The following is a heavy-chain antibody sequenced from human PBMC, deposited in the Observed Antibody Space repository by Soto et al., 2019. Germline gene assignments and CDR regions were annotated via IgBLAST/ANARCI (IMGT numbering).Heavy chain of an antibody. D-gene: IGHD5-18*01. V-gene: IGHV3-23*01. Sequence: PWGSLRLSCAASGFTFSSYAMSWVRQAPWKWLEWVSAISGSGGSTYYADSVKGRFTISRDNSKNTLYLQMNSLRAEDTAVYYCAKVNPPYSYGNKGAYNWFDPWGQGTLVTSPQ. CDR1: GFTFSSYA. J-gene: IGHJ5*02. CDR2: ISGSGGST. CDR3: AKVNPPYSYGNKGAYNWFDP.